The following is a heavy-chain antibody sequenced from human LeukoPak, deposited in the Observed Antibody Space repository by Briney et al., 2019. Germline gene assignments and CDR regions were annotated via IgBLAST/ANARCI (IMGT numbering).Heavy chain of an antibody. V-gene: IGHV4-4*07. CDR2: IYTSGST. D-gene: IGHD3-10*01. CDR1: GGSFSGYY. CDR3: AREGVWFGELFYFDY. J-gene: IGHJ4*02. Sequence: PSETLSLTCAVYGGSFSGYYWSWIRQPAGKGLEWIGRIYTSGSTNYNPSLKSRVTMSVDTSKNQFSLKLSSVTAADTAVYYCAREGVWFGELFYFDYWGQGTLVTVSS.